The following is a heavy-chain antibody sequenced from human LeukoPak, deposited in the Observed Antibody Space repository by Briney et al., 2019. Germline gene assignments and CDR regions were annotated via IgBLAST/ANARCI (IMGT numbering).Heavy chain of an antibody. V-gene: IGHV3-11*04. CDR3: ARDDLPWGYFDY. Sequence: PGGSLRLSCAASGFTFSDYYMGWIRQAPGKGLEWVSYISSSGSTRYYADSVKGRFTISRDNAKNSLYLQMNSLRAEDTAIYYCARDDLPWGYFDYWGQGTLVTVSS. J-gene: IGHJ4*02. CDR2: ISSSGSTR. CDR1: GFTFSDYY. D-gene: IGHD3/OR15-3a*01.